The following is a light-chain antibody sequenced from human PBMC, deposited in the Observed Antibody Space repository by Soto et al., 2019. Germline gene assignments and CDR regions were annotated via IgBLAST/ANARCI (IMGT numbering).Light chain of an antibody. CDR2: GAS. Sequence: EIVMTQSPATLSVSPGERATLSCRASQSVSSNLAWFQQKPGQAPRLLIYGASARATGTPARFSGSGSGTEFTLTISSLQSGDFAVYYCQQYNNWPPYTFGQGTKLEIK. CDR3: QQYNNWPPYT. V-gene: IGKV3-15*01. J-gene: IGKJ2*01. CDR1: QSVSSN.